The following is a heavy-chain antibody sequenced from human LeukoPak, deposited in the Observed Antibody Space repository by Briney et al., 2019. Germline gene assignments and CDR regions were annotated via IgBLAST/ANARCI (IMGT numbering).Heavy chain of an antibody. Sequence: GRSLRLSCAASGFTFDDYAMHWVRQAPGKGLEWVSGISWNSGSIGYADSVKGRFTISRDNAKNSLYLQMNSLRAEDTALYYCAKDNVAVAVTYFDYWGQGTLVTVSS. CDR3: AKDNVAVAVTYFDY. J-gene: IGHJ4*02. D-gene: IGHD6-19*01. CDR2: ISWNSGSI. CDR1: GFTFDDYA. V-gene: IGHV3-9*01.